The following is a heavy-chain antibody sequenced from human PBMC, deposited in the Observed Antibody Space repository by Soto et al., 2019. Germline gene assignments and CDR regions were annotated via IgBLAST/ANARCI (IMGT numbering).Heavy chain of an antibody. Sequence: ASVKVSCKASGGTFSSYAISWVRQAPGQGLEWMGGIIPIFGTANYAEKFQGRVTITADKSTSTAYMELSSLRSKDTAVYYCAREQYSMVRGVIPYWGQGTLVTVSS. CDR2: IIPIFGTA. V-gene: IGHV1-69*06. J-gene: IGHJ4*02. D-gene: IGHD3-10*01. CDR1: GGTFSSYA. CDR3: AREQYSMVRGVIPY.